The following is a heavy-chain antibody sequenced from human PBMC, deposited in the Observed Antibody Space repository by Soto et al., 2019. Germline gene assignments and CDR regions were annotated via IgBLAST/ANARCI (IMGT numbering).Heavy chain of an antibody. D-gene: IGHD4-4*01. CDR1: GGSLCSYY. CDR3: ARDGDGRMTTNPYYYNGMDV. V-gene: IGHV4-59*01. CDR2: VFYTGRA. Sequence: QVQLQESGPGLVEASETLSLTCTVSGGSLCSYYWCWIRQPPGQGLEWIGYVFYTGRANYNASLKSRVSISLDTSNYQFSLKLSSVTAADTAVYYCARDGDGRMTTNPYYYNGMDVWGPGTTVTVSS. J-gene: IGHJ6*02.